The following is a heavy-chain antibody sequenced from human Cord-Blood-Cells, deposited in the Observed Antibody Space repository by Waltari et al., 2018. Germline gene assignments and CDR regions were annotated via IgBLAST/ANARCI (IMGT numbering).Heavy chain of an antibody. CDR3: ASSLVAAFAFDI. CDR1: GYTFTRYG. Sequence: QVQLVQSGAEVKKPGASVKVSCKASGYTFTRYGISWVRQAPGQGLAWMGWIRAYNGNTNYAQKIQGRVTMTTDTSTSTAYMELRSLRSDDTAVDYCASSLVAAFAFDIWGQGTMVTVSS. D-gene: IGHD2-15*01. CDR2: IRAYNGNT. V-gene: IGHV1-18*04. J-gene: IGHJ3*02.